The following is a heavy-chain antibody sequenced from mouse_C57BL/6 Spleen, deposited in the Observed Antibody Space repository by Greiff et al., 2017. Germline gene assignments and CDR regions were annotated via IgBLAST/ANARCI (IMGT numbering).Heavy chain of an antibody. CDR2: IDPSDSYT. D-gene: IGHD1-1*01. Sequence: QVQLQQPGAELVRPGTSVKLSCKASGYTFTSYWMHWVKQRPGQGLEWIGVIDPSDSYTNYNQKFKGKATLTVDTSSSTAYMQLSSLTSEDSAVYCCAKEFSPYYGSTAMDYWGQGTSVTVSS. J-gene: IGHJ4*01. CDR1: GYTFTSYW. CDR3: AKEFSPYYGSTAMDY. V-gene: IGHV1-59*01.